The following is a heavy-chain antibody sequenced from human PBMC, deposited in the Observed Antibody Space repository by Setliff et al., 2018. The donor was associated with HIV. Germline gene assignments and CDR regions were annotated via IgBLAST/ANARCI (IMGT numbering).Heavy chain of an antibody. CDR1: GGSISSHY. J-gene: IGHJ4*02. CDR3: ASRDTSRYFDDY. Sequence: PSETRSLTCTVAGGSISSHYGSWIRQPPGKGLEWIGSISSTGSTKYNPSLKSRVTISVDTSKNQFALKLTSVTAADTAVYYCASRDTSRYFDDYWGQGTLVTVSS. D-gene: IGHD3-22*01. CDR2: ISSTGST. V-gene: IGHV4-59*08.